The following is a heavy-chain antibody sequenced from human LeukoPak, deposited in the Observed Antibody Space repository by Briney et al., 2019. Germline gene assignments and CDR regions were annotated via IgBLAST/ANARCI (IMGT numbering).Heavy chain of an antibody. CDR2: ISGSGGST. Sequence: GGSLRLSCAASGFTFSSYGMSWVRQAPGKGLEWVSAISGSGGSTYYADSVKGRFTISRDNSKNTLYLQMNSLRAEDTAVYYCAKDSGPLGEPSYYYYYMDVWGKGTTVTISS. D-gene: IGHD3-10*01. V-gene: IGHV3-23*01. CDR1: GFTFSSYG. CDR3: AKDSGPLGEPSYYYYYMDV. J-gene: IGHJ6*03.